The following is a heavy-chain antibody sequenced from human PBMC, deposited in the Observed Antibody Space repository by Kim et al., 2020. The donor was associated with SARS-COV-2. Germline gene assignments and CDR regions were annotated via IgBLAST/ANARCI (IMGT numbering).Heavy chain of an antibody. Sequence: GGSLRLSCAASGFTFSSYEMNWVRQAPGKGLEWVSYISSSGSTIYYADSVKGRFTISRDNAKNSLYLQMNSLRAEDTAVYYCAQNQKANWNYYYYGMDVWGQGTTVTVSS. CDR2: ISSSGSTI. D-gene: IGHD1-20*01. V-gene: IGHV3-48*03. J-gene: IGHJ6*02. CDR3: AQNQKANWNYYYYGMDV. CDR1: GFTFSSYE.